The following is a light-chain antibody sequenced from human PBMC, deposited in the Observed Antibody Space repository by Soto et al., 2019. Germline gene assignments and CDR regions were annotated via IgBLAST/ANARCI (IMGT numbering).Light chain of an antibody. CDR1: QSGSSN. J-gene: IGKJ4*01. CDR2: GAS. V-gene: IGKV3-15*01. Sequence: EIVMTQSPAALSVSPGERATLSCRASQSGSSNSSWYQQKPGQAPRLLMYGASTRATGIPARFSGSGSGTEFTLTISSLQSEDFAVYYCHQYNKWPSFTFGGGTKVEIK. CDR3: HQYNKWPSFT.